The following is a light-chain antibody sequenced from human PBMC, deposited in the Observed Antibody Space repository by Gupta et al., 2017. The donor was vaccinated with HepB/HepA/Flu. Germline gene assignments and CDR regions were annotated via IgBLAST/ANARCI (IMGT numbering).Light chain of an antibody. CDR1: QSIVTY. CDR3: QQSYTTPLT. CDR2: GAS. J-gene: IGKJ4*01. V-gene: IGKV1-39*01. Sequence: DIQMTQSPSSLSASVGDRVTVTCRASQSIVTYVNWYQQKPGKAPKLLIYGASSLQYGVPSRFSGSGSGTDFTLTITTLQPDDFATYYCQQSYTTPLTFGGGTKVEIK.